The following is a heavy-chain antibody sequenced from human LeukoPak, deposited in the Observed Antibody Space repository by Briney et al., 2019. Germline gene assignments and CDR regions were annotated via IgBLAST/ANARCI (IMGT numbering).Heavy chain of an antibody. Sequence: GGSLRLSCTASGFTFTTYAMGWVRQSPGKGLEWVSGISGSGGTTYYADSVKDRFIISRDRSKNTLYLQMKSLRVEDTAIYYCAKAFHYDILTGPVDYWGQGTLVTVSS. CDR1: GFTFTTYA. V-gene: IGHV3-23*01. CDR3: AKAFHYDILTGPVDY. D-gene: IGHD3-9*01. J-gene: IGHJ4*02. CDR2: ISGSGGTT.